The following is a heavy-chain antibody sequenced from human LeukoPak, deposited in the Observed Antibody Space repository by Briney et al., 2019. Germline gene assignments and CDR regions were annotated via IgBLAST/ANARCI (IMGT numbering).Heavy chain of an antibody. D-gene: IGHD2-2*01. CDR3: ARSQATAMVSDY. Sequence: SETLSLACTVSGGSLNISSYYWGWIRQPPGKGLEWIGSIYYSGRTYYNPSLKIRVTIFVDTSKNQFSLKLNSVTAADTAVYYCARSQATAMVSDYWGQGTLVTVSS. CDR2: IYYSGRT. J-gene: IGHJ4*02. CDR1: GGSLNISSYY. V-gene: IGHV4-39*01.